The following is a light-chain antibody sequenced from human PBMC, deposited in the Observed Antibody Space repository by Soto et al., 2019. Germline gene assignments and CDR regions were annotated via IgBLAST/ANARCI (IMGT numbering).Light chain of an antibody. CDR1: RDAYNGY. J-gene: IGKJ1*01. Sequence: EIVLTQSPDTLSLSPGERATLSCRASRDAYNGYLAWYQQRPGQAPRLLIYGGFRRANGIPDRFSGSGFGTAFTLTNARLEHVDFEVYYCQLYGHPQWTFGQGTEVEIK. CDR2: GGF. V-gene: IGKV3-20*01. CDR3: QLYGHPQWT.